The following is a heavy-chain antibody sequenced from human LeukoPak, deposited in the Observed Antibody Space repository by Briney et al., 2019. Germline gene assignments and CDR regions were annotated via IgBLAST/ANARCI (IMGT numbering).Heavy chain of an antibody. CDR1: GGSISSSSYY. Sequence: SETLSLTCTVSGGSISSSSYYWSWIRQPPGKGLEWIGYIYYSGSTNYNPSLKSRVTISVDTSKNQFSLKLSSVTAADTAVYYCASSNDYGDYAGGYWGQGTLVTVSS. J-gene: IGHJ4*02. CDR3: ASSNDYGDYAGGY. D-gene: IGHD4-17*01. V-gene: IGHV4-61*05. CDR2: IYYSGST.